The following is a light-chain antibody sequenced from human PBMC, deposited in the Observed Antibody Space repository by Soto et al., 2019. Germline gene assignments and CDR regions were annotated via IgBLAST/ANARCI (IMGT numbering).Light chain of an antibody. J-gene: IGKJ1*01. CDR1: QSVSNF. CDR2: DAS. V-gene: IGKV3-20*01. Sequence: EIVLTQSPATLSLSPGERATLSCRASQSVSNFLAWYQQIPGQAPSLLIYDASNRATGIPDRFSGSGSGTDFTLTISRLEPEDFAVYYCQQYGSSGTLGQGTKVDIK. CDR3: QQYGSSGT.